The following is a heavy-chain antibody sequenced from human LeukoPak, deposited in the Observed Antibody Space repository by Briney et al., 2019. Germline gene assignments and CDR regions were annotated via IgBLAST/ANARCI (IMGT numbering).Heavy chain of an antibody. CDR2: ISAYNGNT. D-gene: IGHD3-3*01. V-gene: IGHV1-18*01. J-gene: IGHJ4*02. Sequence: ASVKVSCTASGYTFTSYGISWVRQAPGQGLEWMGWISAYNGNTNYAQKLQGRVTMTTDTSTSTAYIELRSLRSDDTAVYYCARADSYYDFWSGYYRNFGYFDYWGQGTLVTVSS. CDR3: ARADSYYDFWSGYYRNFGYFDY. CDR1: GYTFTSYG.